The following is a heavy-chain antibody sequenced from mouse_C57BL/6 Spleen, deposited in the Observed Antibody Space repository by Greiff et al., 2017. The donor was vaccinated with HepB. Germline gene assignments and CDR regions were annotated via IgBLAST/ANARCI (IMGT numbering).Heavy chain of an antibody. J-gene: IGHJ4*01. CDR1: GYAFSSYW. Sequence: VQLQQSGAELVKPGASVKISCTASGYAFSSYWMNWVNQRPGKGLEWIGQIYPGDGDTNYNGKFKGKATLTADNSSSTADMQISSLTSEDSAVYFCARGGDNEQTFYYAMDYWGQGTSVTVAS. CDR2: IYPGDGDT. D-gene: IGHD1-3*01. CDR3: ARGGDNEQTFYYAMDY. V-gene: IGHV1-80*01.